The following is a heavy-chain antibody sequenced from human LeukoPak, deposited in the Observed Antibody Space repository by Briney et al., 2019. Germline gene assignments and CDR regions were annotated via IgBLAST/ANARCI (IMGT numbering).Heavy chain of an antibody. J-gene: IGHJ4*02. CDR3: AREFSLDTAMVHSFDY. CDR1: GGTFSSYT. V-gene: IGHV1-69*04. Sequence: GASVKVSCKASGGTFSSYTISWVRQAPGQGLEWMGRIIPILGIANYAQKFQGIVTITADKSTSTAYMELGSLRSEDTAVYYCAREFSLDTAMVHSFDYWGQGTLVTVSS. D-gene: IGHD5-18*01. CDR2: IIPILGIA.